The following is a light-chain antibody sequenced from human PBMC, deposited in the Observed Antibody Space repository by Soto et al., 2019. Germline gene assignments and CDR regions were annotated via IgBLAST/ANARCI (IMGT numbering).Light chain of an antibody. J-gene: IGKJ5*01. CDR3: MQSTQLPPT. CDR2: EVS. CDR1: QSLLHITGETF. Sequence: VVMTQPPLSLPVAPGQPASISCKSSQSLLHITGETFLFWYLQKPGQSPQLLIYEVSTRVSGVPDRFSGSGSGTDFTLEISRVETDDVGIYYCMQSTQLPPTFGQGTRLEI. V-gene: IGKV2D-29*02.